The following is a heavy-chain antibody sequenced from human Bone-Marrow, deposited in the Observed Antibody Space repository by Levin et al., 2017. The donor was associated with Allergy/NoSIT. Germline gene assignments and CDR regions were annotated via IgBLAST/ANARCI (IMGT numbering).Heavy chain of an antibody. D-gene: IGHD2-2*01. J-gene: IGHJ6*02. V-gene: IGHV3-30*18. CDR3: AKDRDVVVLLPADEGMDV. CDR2: ISYDGSNK. CDR1: GFTFSSYA. Sequence: PGGSLRLSCAASGFTFSSYAMHWVRQAPGKGLEWVALISYDGSNKYYGDSVKGRFTISRDNSKNTLYLQMNSLRAEDTAVYFCAKDRDVVVLLPADEGMDVWGQGTTVTVSS.